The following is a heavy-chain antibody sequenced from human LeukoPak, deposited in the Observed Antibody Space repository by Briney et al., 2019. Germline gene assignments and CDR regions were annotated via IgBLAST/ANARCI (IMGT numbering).Heavy chain of an antibody. J-gene: IGHJ6*02. CDR1: GGSISSYY. CDR3: ARDQGRSTSCPILEDCYGMDV. V-gene: IGHV4-59*01. CDR2: IYYSGST. Sequence: SETLSLTCTVPGGSISSYYWSWIRQPPGKGLEWIGYIYYSGSTNYNPSLKSRVTISVDTSKNQFSLKLSSVTAADTAVYYCARDQGRSTSCPILEDCYGMDVWGQGTTVTVSS. D-gene: IGHD2-2*01.